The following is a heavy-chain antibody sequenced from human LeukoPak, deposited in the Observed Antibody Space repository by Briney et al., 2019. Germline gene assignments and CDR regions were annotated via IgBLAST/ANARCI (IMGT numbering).Heavy chain of an antibody. CDR1: GGTFSSYA. CDR3: ARGNDFWSDYQTNFDY. D-gene: IGHD3-3*01. J-gene: IGHJ4*02. CDR2: IIPIFGTA. V-gene: IGHV1-69*01. Sequence: SVKVSCTASGGTFSSYAISWVRQAPGQGLEWMGGIIPIFGTANYAQKFQGRVTITADESTSTAYMELSSLRSEDTAVYYCARGNDFWSDYQTNFDYWGQGTLVTVSS.